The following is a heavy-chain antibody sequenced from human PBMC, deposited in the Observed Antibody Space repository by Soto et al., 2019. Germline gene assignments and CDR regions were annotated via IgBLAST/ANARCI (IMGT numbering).Heavy chain of an antibody. CDR2: IYYSGFT. CDR1: GHSISSSNYY. J-gene: IGHJ4*02. V-gene: IGHV4-39*07. Sequence: PSETLSLTCTVSGHSISSSNYYWGWIRQPPGKGLEWIGSIYYSGFTNDNPSLKSRVTISVDTSKNQFSLKLSSVTAADTAVYYCARRRGSWWFGYWGQGTLVTVSS. D-gene: IGHD2-8*02. CDR3: ARRRGSWWFGY.